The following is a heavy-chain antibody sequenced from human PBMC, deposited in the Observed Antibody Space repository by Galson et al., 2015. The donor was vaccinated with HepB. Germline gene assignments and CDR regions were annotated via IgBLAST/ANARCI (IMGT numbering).Heavy chain of an antibody. CDR1: GFSFTRYA. V-gene: IGHV3-23*01. J-gene: IGHJ1*01. CDR2: ITSSGGNS. Sequence: SLRLSCAASGFSFTRYAMTWVRQAPGNGLEWVSSITSSGGNSYYTDSVKGRFPVSRDNSKNTVYLQMNSLRVEDTAVYYGATSSGASGWYSYFQHWGQGTLVTVSS. CDR3: ATSSGASGWYSYFQH. D-gene: IGHD6-19*01.